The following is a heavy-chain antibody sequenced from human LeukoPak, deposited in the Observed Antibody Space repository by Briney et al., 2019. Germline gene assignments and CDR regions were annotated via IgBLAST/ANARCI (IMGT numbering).Heavy chain of an antibody. CDR1: GGSFSSGSYY. D-gene: IGHD3-10*01. J-gene: IGHJ4*02. V-gene: IGHV4-61*01. Sequence: PSETLSLTCTVSGGSFSSGSYYWSWIRQPPGKGLEWIGYIYYSGGTNYNPSLKSRVTISVDTSKNQFSLKLSSVTAADTAVYYCARNRGYYGSGSYSYPLDYWGQGTLVTVSS. CDR3: ARNRGYYGSGSYSYPLDY. CDR2: IYYSGGT.